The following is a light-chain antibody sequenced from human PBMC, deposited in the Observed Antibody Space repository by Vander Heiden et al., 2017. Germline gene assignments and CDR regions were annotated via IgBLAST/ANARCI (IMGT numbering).Light chain of an antibody. J-gene: IGKJ1*01. CDR1: QSISVF. V-gene: IGKV1-39*01. Sequence: DVQMTQSPSSLSAFVGDRVTITCRASQSISVFLNWYQQKPGKPPKLLIYAASSLQSGVPSRFSGSGSGTDFTLTISSLQPEDVATYYCQQSYNSWTFGQGTKVQIK. CDR3: QQSYNSWT. CDR2: AAS.